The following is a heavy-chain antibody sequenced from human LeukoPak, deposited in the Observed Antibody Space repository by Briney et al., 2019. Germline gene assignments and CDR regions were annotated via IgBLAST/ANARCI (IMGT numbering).Heavy chain of an antibody. CDR1: GFTFSSYS. V-gene: IGHV3-21*04. CDR2: ISSSSIYI. J-gene: IGHJ4*02. CDR3: AKNAEREKHFTPKRYKWNSYFDY. Sequence: GGSLRLSCAAPGFTFSSYSMNWVRQAPGKGLEWVSSISSSSIYIYYADSVKGRFTISRDNSKNTLYLQMNSLRAEDTAVYYCAKNAEREKHFTPKRYKWNSYFDYWGQGTLVTVSS. D-gene: IGHD1-7*01.